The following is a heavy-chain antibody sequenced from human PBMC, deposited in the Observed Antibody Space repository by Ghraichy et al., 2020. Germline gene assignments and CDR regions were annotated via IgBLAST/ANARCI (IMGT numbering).Heavy chain of an antibody. D-gene: IGHD6-13*01. CDR3: ARLWAAAGTSVSY. CDR1: GYTFTGYY. Sequence: ASVKVSCKASGYTFTGYYMHWVRQAPGQGLEWMGWINPNSGGTNYAQKFQGRVTMTRDTSISTAYMELSRLRSDDTAVYYCARLWAAAGTSVSYWGQGTLVTVSS. V-gene: IGHV1-2*02. J-gene: IGHJ4*02. CDR2: INPNSGGT.